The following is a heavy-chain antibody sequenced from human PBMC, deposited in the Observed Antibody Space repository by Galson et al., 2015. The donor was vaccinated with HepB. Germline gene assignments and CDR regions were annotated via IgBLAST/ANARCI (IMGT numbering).Heavy chain of an antibody. CDR3: ARDLEYVGMATIETPTFDY. CDR2: IWYDGSNK. J-gene: IGHJ4*02. D-gene: IGHD5-24*01. Sequence: SLRLSRAASGFTFSSYGMHWVRQAPGKGLEWVAVIWYDGSNKYYADSVKGRFTISRDNSKNTLYLQMNSLRAEDTAVYYCARDLEYVGMATIETPTFDYWGQGTLVTVSS. V-gene: IGHV3-33*01. CDR1: GFTFSSYG.